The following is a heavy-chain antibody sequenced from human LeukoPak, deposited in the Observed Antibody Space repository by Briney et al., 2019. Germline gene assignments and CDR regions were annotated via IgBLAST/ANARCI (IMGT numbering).Heavy chain of an antibody. J-gene: IGHJ4*02. Sequence: GRSLRLSCAASGFTFSSYGMHWVRQAPGKGLEWVAVIWYDGSNKYYADSVKGRFTISRDNSKNTLYLQMNSLRAEDTAVYYCARDGQSGTLDYWGQGTPVTVSS. CDR3: ARDGQSGTLDY. CDR2: IWYDGSNK. D-gene: IGHD2/OR15-2a*01. CDR1: GFTFSSYG. V-gene: IGHV3-33*01.